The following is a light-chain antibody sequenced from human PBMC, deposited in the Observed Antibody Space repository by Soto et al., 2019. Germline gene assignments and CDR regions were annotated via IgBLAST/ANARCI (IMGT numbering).Light chain of an antibody. CDR2: GAS. CDR3: QQFGGSPPVFT. CDR1: QSVSNNY. J-gene: IGKJ3*01. V-gene: IGKV3-20*01. Sequence: EIVLTQSPGTLSLSPGERATLSCRASQSVSNNYLAWYQQKPGQAPRLLIYGASSRATGIPERFSGSGSGTVFTLTVSRLEPEDFAVYYCQQFGGSPPVFTFGPGPKVDIK.